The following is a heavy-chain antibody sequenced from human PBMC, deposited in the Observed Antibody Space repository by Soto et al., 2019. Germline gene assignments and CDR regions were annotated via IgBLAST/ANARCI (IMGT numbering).Heavy chain of an antibody. CDR1: GGSFSGYY. CDR2: INHSGST. Sequence: QVQLQQWGAGLLKPSETLSLTCAVYGGSFSGYYWSWIRQPPGKGLEWIGEINHSGSTNYNPTLKSRDTTSVDTSKNQFSLKLSSVTAADTAVYYCARARIDYYGSGSYYKGFDYWGQGTLVTVSS. J-gene: IGHJ4*02. D-gene: IGHD3-10*01. V-gene: IGHV4-34*01. CDR3: ARARIDYYGSGSYYKGFDY.